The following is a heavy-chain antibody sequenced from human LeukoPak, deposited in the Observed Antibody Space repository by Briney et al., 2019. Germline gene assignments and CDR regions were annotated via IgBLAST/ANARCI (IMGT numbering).Heavy chain of an antibody. D-gene: IGHD3-22*01. J-gene: IGHJ4*02. Sequence: SETLSLTCTVSGRSISSYYWSWIRQPPGKGLEWLGYIYYSGSTNYNPSLKSRVTISVDTSKNQFSLKLSSVTAADTAVYYCARVSLYRSYDSSGYYPDYWGQGTLVTVSS. CDR3: ARVSLYRSYDSSGYYPDY. CDR1: GRSISSYY. V-gene: IGHV4-59*01. CDR2: IYYSGST.